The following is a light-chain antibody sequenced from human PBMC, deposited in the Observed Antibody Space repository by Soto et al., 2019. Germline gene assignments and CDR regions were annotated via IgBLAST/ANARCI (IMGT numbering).Light chain of an antibody. J-gene: IGKJ2*01. V-gene: IGKV1-5*01. CDR3: QQYNSYPNT. CDR2: GAS. Sequence: DIQMTQSPSTLSASVGDRVTITCRASQSISSWLAWYQQKPGKAPKLLIYGASSLERGVPSRFSGSGSGTEFTLTISSLQPDDFVTYYCQQYNSYPNTFGQGTKLEIK. CDR1: QSISSW.